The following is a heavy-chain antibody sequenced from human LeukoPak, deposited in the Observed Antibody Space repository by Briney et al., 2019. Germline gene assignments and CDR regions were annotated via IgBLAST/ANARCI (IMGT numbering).Heavy chain of an antibody. J-gene: IGHJ4*02. CDR1: GFTFSSYW. Sequence: GGSLRLSCAASGFTFSSYWMHWVRQAPGKGLVWVSRINTDGSSTSYADSVKGRFTISRDNAKNTLCLQMNSLRAEDTAVYYCARDSYSGSHTDYWGQGTLVTVSS. CDR3: ARDSYSGSHTDY. D-gene: IGHD1-26*01. CDR2: INTDGSST. V-gene: IGHV3-74*01.